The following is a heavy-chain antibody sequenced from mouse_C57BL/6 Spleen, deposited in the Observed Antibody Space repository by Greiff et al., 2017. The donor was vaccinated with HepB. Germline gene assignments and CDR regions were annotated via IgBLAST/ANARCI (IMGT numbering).Heavy chain of an antibody. CDR2: IDPANGNT. Sequence: EVQLVESVAELVRPGASVKLSCTASGFNIKNTYMHWVKQRPEQGLEWIGRIDPANGNTKYAPKFQGKATITADTSSNTAYLQLSSLTSEDTAIYYCAPDYDYDDYYAMDYWGQGTSVTVSS. CDR3: APDYDYDDYYAMDY. J-gene: IGHJ4*01. D-gene: IGHD2-4*01. CDR1: GFNIKNTY. V-gene: IGHV14-3*01.